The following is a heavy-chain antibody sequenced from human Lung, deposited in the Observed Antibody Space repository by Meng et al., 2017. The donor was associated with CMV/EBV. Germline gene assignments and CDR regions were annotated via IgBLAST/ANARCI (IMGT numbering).Heavy chain of an antibody. J-gene: IGHJ4*02. CDR2: INSDGSST. CDR3: ARAADLYDYYDSSGYYGY. V-gene: IGHV3-74*01. Sequence: SCAASGFTFSSSWMHWVRQAPGKGLVWVSRINSDGSSTSYADSVKGRFTISRDNAKNTLYLQMNSLRAEDTAVYYCARAADLYDYYDSSGYYGYXGQGXLVTVSS. CDR1: GFTFSSSW. D-gene: IGHD3-22*01.